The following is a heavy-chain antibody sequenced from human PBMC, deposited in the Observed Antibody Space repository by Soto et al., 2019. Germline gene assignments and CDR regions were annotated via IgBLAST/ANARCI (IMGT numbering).Heavy chain of an antibody. Sequence: QVQLVESGGGVVQPRRSLRLSCAGSGFTFSNYPIHWVRQAPGKGLEWVAVTSYNGHNKFYADSVKGRFTISRDNSKNTLHLQMSSLRPEDTAVYYCARESPARAFDIWGQGTMVTVSS. J-gene: IGHJ3*02. CDR1: GFTFSNYP. V-gene: IGHV3-30-3*01. CDR2: TSYNGHNK. CDR3: ARESPARAFDI. D-gene: IGHD2-2*01.